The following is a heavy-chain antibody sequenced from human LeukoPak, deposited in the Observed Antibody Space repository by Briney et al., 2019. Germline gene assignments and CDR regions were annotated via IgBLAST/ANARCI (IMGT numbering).Heavy chain of an antibody. CDR1: GFTFSDYY. Sequence: GGSLRLSCAASGFTFSDYYMSWIRQAPGKGLEWVSYISSSGSTIYYADSVKGRFTISRDNAKNSLYLQMNSLRAEDTAVYYCARDERGIQLWLPRPGLFDYWGQGTLVTVSS. D-gene: IGHD5-18*01. V-gene: IGHV3-11*01. CDR3: ARDERGIQLWLPRPGLFDY. J-gene: IGHJ4*02. CDR2: ISSSGSTI.